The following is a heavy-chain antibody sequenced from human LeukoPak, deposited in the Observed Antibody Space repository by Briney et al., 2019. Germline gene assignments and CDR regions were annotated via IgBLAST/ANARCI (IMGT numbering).Heavy chain of an antibody. CDR2: IRYDGSNK. V-gene: IGHV3-30*02. D-gene: IGHD3-10*01. Sequence: PGGSLRLSCAASGFTFNSYGMHWVRQAPGKGLEWVAFIRYDGSNKYYADSVKGRFTISRDNSKNTLYLQMNSLRAEDTAVYYCAKDAYGSGSYTYYMDVWGKGTTVTVSS. J-gene: IGHJ6*03. CDR3: AKDAYGSGSYTYYMDV. CDR1: GFTFNSYG.